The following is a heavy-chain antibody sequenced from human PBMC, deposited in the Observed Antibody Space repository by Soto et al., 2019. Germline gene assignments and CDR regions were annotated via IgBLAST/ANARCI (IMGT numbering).Heavy chain of an antibody. CDR2: INHSGST. V-gene: IGHV4-34*01. J-gene: IGHJ6*02. CDR3: ARFSVATITDYYYYCMDF. CDR1: GGSFSGYY. Sequence: SETLSLTCAVYGGSFSGYYWSWIRQPPGKGLEWIGEINHSGSTNYNPSLKSRVTISVDTSKNQFSLKLSSVTAADTAVYYCARFSVATITDYYYYCMDFWGQRTTVTGSS. D-gene: IGHD5-12*01.